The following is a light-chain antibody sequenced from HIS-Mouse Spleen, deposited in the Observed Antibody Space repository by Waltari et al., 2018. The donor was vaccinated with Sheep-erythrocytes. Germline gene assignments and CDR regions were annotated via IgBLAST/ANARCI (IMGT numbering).Light chain of an antibody. CDR2: QDS. Sequence: SYELTQPPSVSVSPGQTASITCSGDKLGDKYACWYQQKPGQSPVLVIYQDSKRPSGIPERFSGSSSGTIVTLTISGVQAEDEADYYCLSADSSGTYYVFGTGTKVTVL. J-gene: IGLJ1*01. V-gene: IGLV3-16*01. CDR3: LSADSSGTYYV. CDR1: KLGDKY.